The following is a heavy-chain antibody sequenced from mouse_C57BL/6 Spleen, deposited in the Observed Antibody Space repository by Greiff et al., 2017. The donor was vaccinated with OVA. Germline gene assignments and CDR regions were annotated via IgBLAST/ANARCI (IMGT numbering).Heavy chain of an antibody. CDR2: IYPGSGST. J-gene: IGHJ4*01. D-gene: IGHD4-1*01. CDR1: GYTFTSYW. V-gene: IGHV1-55*01. CDR3: ARWTGDYAMDY. Sequence: QVQLQQSGAELVKPGASVKMSCKASGYTFTSYWITWVKQRPGQGLEWIGDIYPGSGSTNYNEKFKSKSTLTVDTSSSTAYMQLSSLTSEDSAVYYCARWTGDYAMDYWGQGTSVTVSS.